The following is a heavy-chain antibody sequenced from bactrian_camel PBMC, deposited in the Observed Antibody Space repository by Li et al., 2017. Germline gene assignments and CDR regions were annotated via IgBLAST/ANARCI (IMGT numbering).Heavy chain of an antibody. D-gene: IGHD6*01. CDR1: GYTYKNYLL. V-gene: IGHV3S26*01. J-gene: IGHJ4*01. CDR3: AATTQSRYGFIWYEGTKYNI. CDR2: IDADGRA. Sequence: QLVESGGGSVQAGGSLRLSCSVSGYTYKNYLLMAWFRQAPGKEREGVAAIDADGRASIAQSVTGRFSISKDNAKNFVYLQMNSLKPEDTGMYYCAATTQSRYGFIWYEGTKYNIWGQGTQVTVS.